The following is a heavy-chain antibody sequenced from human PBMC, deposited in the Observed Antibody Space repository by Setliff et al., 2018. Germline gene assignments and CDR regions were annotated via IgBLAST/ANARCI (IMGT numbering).Heavy chain of an antibody. J-gene: IGHJ4*02. CDR2: INPNSGAT. CDR1: GYTFTGYY. V-gene: IGHV1-2*04. CDR3: ARDRDSSGYPYYFDY. Sequence: ASVKVSCKASGYTFTGYYMHWVRQAPGQGLEWMGWINPNSGATNYAQKFQGWVTMTRDTSISTAYMELSRLRSDDTAVYYCARDRDSSGYPYYFDYWGQGTQVTVSS. D-gene: IGHD3-22*01.